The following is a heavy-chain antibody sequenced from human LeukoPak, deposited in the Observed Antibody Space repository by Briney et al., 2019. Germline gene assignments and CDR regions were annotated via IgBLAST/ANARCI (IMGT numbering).Heavy chain of an antibody. V-gene: IGHV1-2*02. Sequence: ASVKVSCKASGYTFTGYYMHWVRQAPGQGLEWMGWINPNSGGTNYAQKFQGRVTMTRDTSISTAYMELSRLRSDDTAAYYCARDLKYRPRNYYDSSGYYFDYWGQGTLVTVSS. D-gene: IGHD3-22*01. J-gene: IGHJ4*02. CDR3: ARDLKYRPRNYYDSSGYYFDY. CDR2: INPNSGGT. CDR1: GYTFTGYY.